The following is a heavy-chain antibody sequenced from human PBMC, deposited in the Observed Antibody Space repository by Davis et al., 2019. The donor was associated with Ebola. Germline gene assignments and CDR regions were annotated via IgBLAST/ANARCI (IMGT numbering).Heavy chain of an antibody. Sequence: GESLKISCKGSGYSFTSYWIGWVRQMPGKGLEWMGIIYPGDSDTRYSPSFQGQVTISADKSISTAYLQWSSLKASDTAMYYCARRASSGYRGEENWFDPWGQGTLVTVSS. D-gene: IGHD3-22*01. CDR1: GYSFTSYW. CDR2: IYPGDSDT. CDR3: ARRASSGYRGEENWFDP. J-gene: IGHJ5*02. V-gene: IGHV5-51*01.